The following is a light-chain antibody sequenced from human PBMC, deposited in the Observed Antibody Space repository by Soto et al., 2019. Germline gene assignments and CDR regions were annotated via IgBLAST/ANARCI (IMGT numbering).Light chain of an antibody. V-gene: IGKV1-13*02. CDR3: RQHNSFPIT. CDR1: QGISSA. J-gene: IGKJ5*01. CDR2: DAS. Sequence: AIQLTQSPSSLSASVGDSVTITCRASQGISSALAWYQQTPGRAPKLLIYDASTLESGVPSRFSGSRSGTDFTLTVSSLQPEDSATYYCRQHNSFPITFGQGTRLEIK.